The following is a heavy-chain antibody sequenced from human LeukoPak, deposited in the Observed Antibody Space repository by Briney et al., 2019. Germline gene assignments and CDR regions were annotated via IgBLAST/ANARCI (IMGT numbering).Heavy chain of an antibody. CDR3: AREGLRLGALSLYIDS. J-gene: IGHJ4*02. CDR2: IYSDVST. CDR1: GFTVSSNY. V-gene: IGHV3-66*01. D-gene: IGHD3-16*02. Sequence: GGSLRLSCAASGFTVSSNYMSWVRQAPGKGLEWVSIIYSDVSTYYRDSVKGRFTISRDNSKNTLYPQMNSLRAEDTAVYYCAREGLRLGALSLYIDSWGQGTLVTVSS.